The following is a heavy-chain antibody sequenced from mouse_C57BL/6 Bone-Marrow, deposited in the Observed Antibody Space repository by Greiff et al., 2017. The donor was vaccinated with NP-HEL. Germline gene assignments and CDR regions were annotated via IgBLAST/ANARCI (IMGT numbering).Heavy chain of an antibody. CDR2: IWSGGST. CDR1: GFSLTSYG. Sequence: QVQLQQSGPGLVQPSQSLSITCTVSGFSLTSYGVHWVRQSPGKGLEWLGVIWSGGSTDYNAAFISRLSISKDNSKSQVFFKMNSLQADDTAIYYCARNDYDGYYLFAYWGQGTLVTVSS. CDR3: ARNDYDGYYLFAY. J-gene: IGHJ3*01. D-gene: IGHD2-3*01. V-gene: IGHV2-2*01.